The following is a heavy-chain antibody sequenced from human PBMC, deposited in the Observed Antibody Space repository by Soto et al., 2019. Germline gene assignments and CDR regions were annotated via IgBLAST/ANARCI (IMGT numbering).Heavy chain of an antibody. Sequence: QVQLVESGGGVVQPGRSLRHSCAASGFTFNNYGMHWVRQAPGKGLEWVAVISFDGSDKYYADSVKGRFTISRDNSKNTLDLQMIGLRPEDTAVYYCASRVPHGTYGAPYFQHWGQGTLVSVSS. CDR1: GFTFNNYG. V-gene: IGHV3-30*03. CDR3: ASRVPHGTYGAPYFQH. CDR2: ISFDGSDK. J-gene: IGHJ1*01. D-gene: IGHD1-26*01.